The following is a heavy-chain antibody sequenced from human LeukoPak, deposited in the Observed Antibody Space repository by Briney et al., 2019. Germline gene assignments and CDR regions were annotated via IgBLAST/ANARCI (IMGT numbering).Heavy chain of an antibody. Sequence: TGGSLRLSRAASGFTFSSYAMSWVRQAPGKGLEWVSSISGSGGSTYYADSVRGRFTVSRDNSRNTLALQMNSLRAEDTAVYYCAGSPTVDAAFDIWGQGTMVTVSS. CDR1: GFTFSSYA. CDR2: ISGSGGST. V-gene: IGHV3-23*01. J-gene: IGHJ3*02. CDR3: AGSPTVDAAFDI. D-gene: IGHD4-23*01.